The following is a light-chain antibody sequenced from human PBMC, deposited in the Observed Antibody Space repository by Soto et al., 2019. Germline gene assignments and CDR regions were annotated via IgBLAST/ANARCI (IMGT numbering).Light chain of an antibody. CDR3: QQSYSSPWT. CDR1: QSTSSY. Sequence: DIQLTQSPSSLSASVGDRATITCRASQSTSSYLNWYQQKPGKAPKFLIFAASILQSWVPSRFSGSGSGTDFNLSISSLQTDALATYYGQQSYSSPWTFGQGTKVEIK. V-gene: IGKV1-39*01. J-gene: IGKJ1*01. CDR2: AAS.